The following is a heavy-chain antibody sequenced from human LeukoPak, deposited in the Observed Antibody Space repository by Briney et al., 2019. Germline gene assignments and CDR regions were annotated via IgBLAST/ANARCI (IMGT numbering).Heavy chain of an antibody. CDR1: GGTFSSYA. Sequence: SVKVSCKASGGTFSSYAISWVRQAPGQGLEWMGGIIPIFGTANYAQKFQGRVTITADESTGTAYMELSSLRSEATAVYYCARSEYGAFDYWGQGTLVTVSS. CDR2: IIPIFGTA. J-gene: IGHJ4*02. V-gene: IGHV1-69*13. CDR3: ARSEYGAFDY. D-gene: IGHD4-17*01.